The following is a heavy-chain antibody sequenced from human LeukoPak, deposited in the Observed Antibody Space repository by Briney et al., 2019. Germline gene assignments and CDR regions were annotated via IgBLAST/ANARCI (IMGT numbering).Heavy chain of an antibody. Sequence: GASVTVSCTASGGSFSSDGVAWVRQAPGQGPEWMGRIIVFFGTAKYAQKFQGRLTITADKSTNTAHMELSSLRSEDTAVYFCARDRSPTTAGTLDSWGQGTLVTVSS. CDR3: ARDRSPTTAGTLDS. D-gene: IGHD5-12*01. CDR1: GGSFSSDG. CDR2: IIVFFGTA. J-gene: IGHJ4*02. V-gene: IGHV1-69*06.